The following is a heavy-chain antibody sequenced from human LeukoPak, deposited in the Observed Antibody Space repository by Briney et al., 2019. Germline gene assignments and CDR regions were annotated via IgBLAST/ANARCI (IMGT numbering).Heavy chain of an antibody. V-gene: IGHV4-4*07. Sequence: SETLSLTCTVSGGSISNYYWSWIRQPAGKGLEWIGRIYTSASTNYNPSLKSRVTLSVDASKNQFSLRLSCLTAADTAVYYCARGRYCSATICSGGDAFDIWGQGTVVTVSS. CDR1: GGSISNYY. CDR2: IYTSAST. CDR3: ARGRYCSATICSGGDAFDI. J-gene: IGHJ3*02. D-gene: IGHD5-24*01.